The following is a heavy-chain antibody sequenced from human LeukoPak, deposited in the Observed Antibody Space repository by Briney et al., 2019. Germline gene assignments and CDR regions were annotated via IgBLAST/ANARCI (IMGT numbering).Heavy chain of an antibody. CDR1: GFSFTSYW. D-gene: IGHD6-13*01. Sequence: GESLRISCKGSGFSFTSYWISWVRQMPGKGLAWMARIDPSDSYINYNPSFQGHVTISADKSINTAYLQWSSLKASDTAIYYCASRYASTWYNYWGQGTLVSVSA. CDR3: ASRYASTWYNY. J-gene: IGHJ4*02. V-gene: IGHV5-10-1*01. CDR2: IDPSDSYI.